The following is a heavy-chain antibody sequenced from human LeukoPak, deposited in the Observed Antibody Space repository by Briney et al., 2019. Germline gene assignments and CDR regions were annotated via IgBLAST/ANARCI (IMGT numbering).Heavy chain of an antibody. J-gene: IGHJ4*02. CDR3: ARGVVIAPQTFDY. D-gene: IGHD2-21*01. Sequence: PSETLSLTCTVSGGSISTYQWSWIRQPPGKGLEWIGKINHSGSTNYNPSLKSRVTISVDTSKNQFSLKLSSVTAADTAVYYCARGVVIAPQTFDYWGQGTLVTVSS. CDR1: GGSISTYQ. V-gene: IGHV4-34*01. CDR2: INHSGST.